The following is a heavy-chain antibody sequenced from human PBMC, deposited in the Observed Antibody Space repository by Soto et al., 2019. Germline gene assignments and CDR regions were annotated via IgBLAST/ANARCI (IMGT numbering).Heavy chain of an antibody. V-gene: IGHV3-11*01. CDR3: ARRTRGAGWFDP. J-gene: IGHJ5*02. CDR1: GFTFRDNY. CDR2: ISDSGNII. D-gene: IGHD6-19*01. Sequence: QVQLVESGGGLVKPGGSLRLSCAASGFTFRDNYMTWIRQAPGRGLEWVAYISDSGNIIYYADSVQGRFTVSRDNAKNSLYLQMNSLSAEDTAVYYCARRTRGAGWFDPWGQGTLVTVSS.